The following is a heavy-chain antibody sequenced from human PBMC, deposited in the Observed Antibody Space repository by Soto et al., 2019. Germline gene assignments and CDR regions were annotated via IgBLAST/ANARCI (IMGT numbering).Heavy chain of an antibody. Sequence: ESVGGLVQPGGSLRLSCAGSGFTFSSNAMSWVRQAPGKGLEWVSSVSGDGYASDYADSVKGRFTVSRHNSKNTLYLQMNSLRAEDTAVYYCAKRHYYGSGSFALATWGQGTLVTVSS. V-gene: IGHV3-23*01. CDR2: VSGDGYAS. J-gene: IGHJ4*03. CDR3: AKRHYYGSGSFALAT. CDR1: GFTFSSNA. D-gene: IGHD3-10*01.